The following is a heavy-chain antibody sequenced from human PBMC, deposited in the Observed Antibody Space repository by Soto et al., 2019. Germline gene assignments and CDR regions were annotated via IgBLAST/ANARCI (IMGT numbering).Heavy chain of an antibody. CDR2: IYYRGNT. D-gene: IGHD3-10*01. V-gene: IGHV4-59*01. CDR3: ARYYGSVHYYYGMDV. Sequence: QVQLQESGPGLVKPSETLSLTCTVSGGSINDYYWSWIRQPPGKGLEWIGFIYYRGNTNYNPPLKSRVTISVETPKNHFSLKLSSVTAADTAVYYCARYYGSVHYYYGMDVWGQGTTVTVSS. CDR1: GGSINDYY. J-gene: IGHJ6*02.